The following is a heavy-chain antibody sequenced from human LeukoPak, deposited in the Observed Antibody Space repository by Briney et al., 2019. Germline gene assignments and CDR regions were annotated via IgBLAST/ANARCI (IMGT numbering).Heavy chain of an antibody. Sequence: ASVKVSCTASGYTFTGYYMHWVRQAPGQGLEWMGWINPNSGGTNYAQKFQGRVTMTRDTSISTAYMELSRLRSDDTAVYYCARDPPLTLYSSGWYYYYGMDVWGQGTTVTVSS. CDR2: INPNSGGT. D-gene: IGHD6-19*01. CDR1: GYTFTGYY. J-gene: IGHJ6*02. CDR3: ARDPPLTLYSSGWYYYYGMDV. V-gene: IGHV1-2*02.